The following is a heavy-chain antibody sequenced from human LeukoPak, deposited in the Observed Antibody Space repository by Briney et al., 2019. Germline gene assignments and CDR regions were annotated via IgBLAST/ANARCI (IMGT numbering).Heavy chain of an antibody. CDR1: GFTFSYYA. V-gene: IGHV3-30*04. J-gene: IGHJ4*02. Sequence: PGGSLRLSCAASGFTFSYYAMHWVRQAPGKGLEWVAVISYDGGNKYYTDSVKGRFTISRDNSKNTLYLQMNSLRPEDTAMYYCARDGTLDSSGWVSAPPFDYWGQGTLATVSS. CDR2: ISYDGGNK. CDR3: ARDGTLDSSGWVSAPPFDY. D-gene: IGHD6-19*01.